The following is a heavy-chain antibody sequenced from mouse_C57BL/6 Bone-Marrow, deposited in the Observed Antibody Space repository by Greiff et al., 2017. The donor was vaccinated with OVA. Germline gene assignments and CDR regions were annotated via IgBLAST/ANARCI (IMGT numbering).Heavy chain of an antibody. CDR1: GYTFTNYW. V-gene: IGHV1-63*01. CDR3: ARFTTVVATPDY. CDR2: IYPGGGYT. Sequence: QVQLKESGAELVRPGTSVKMSCKASGYTFTNYWIGWAKQRPGHGLEWIGDIYPGGGYTNYNEKFKGKATLTADKSSSTAYMQFSSLTSEDSAIYYCARFTTVVATPDYWGQGTTLTVSS. J-gene: IGHJ2*01. D-gene: IGHD1-1*01.